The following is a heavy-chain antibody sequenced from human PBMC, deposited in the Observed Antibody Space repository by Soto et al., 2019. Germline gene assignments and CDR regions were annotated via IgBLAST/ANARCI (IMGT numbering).Heavy chain of an antibody. Sequence: SETLSRTCAVSGYSISSGYYWGWIRQPPGKGLEWIGSIYHSGSTYYNPSLKSRVTISVDTSKHQFSLKLSSVTAADTAVYYCARAGTYITISGVVTYFDYWGQGTLVT. V-gene: IGHV4-38-2*01. CDR1: GYSISSGYY. D-gene: IGHD3-3*01. CDR3: ARAGTYITISGVVTYFDY. CDR2: IYHSGST. J-gene: IGHJ4*02.